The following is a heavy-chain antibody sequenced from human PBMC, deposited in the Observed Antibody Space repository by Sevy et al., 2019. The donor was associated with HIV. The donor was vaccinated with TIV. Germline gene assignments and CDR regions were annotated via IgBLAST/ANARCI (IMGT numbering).Heavy chain of an antibody. V-gene: IGHV3-30*03. CDR3: ARDVAFTTEYSYGMDV. J-gene: IGHJ6*02. Sequence: GGSLRLSCAASGFTFSSYGMHWVRQAPGKGLEWVAVISYDGSNKYYADSVKGRFTISRDNSKNTLYLQMNSLRAEDTAVYYCARDVAFTTEYSYGMDVWGQGTTVTVSS. CDR1: GFTFSSYG. D-gene: IGHD4-17*01. CDR2: ISYDGSNK.